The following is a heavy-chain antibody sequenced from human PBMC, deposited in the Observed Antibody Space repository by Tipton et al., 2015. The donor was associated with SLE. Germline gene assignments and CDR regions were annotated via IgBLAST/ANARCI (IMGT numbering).Heavy chain of an antibody. V-gene: IGHV3-20*04. CDR2: INWNGGST. CDR3: AKDLQLTPDAFDI. Sequence: SLRLSCAASGFTFDDYAMHWVRQAPGKGLEWVSGINWNGGSTGYADSVRGRFTISRDNAKNSLYLQMNSLRAEDTAVYYCAKDLQLTPDAFDIWGQGTMVTVSS. CDR1: GFTFDDYA. D-gene: IGHD4/OR15-4a*01. J-gene: IGHJ3*02.